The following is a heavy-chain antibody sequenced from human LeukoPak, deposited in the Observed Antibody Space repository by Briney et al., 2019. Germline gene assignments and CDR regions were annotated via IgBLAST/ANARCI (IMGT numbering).Heavy chain of an antibody. Sequence: SETLSLTCTVSGGSISSGSYYWSWIPQPAGKGLEWIGRIYTSGSTNYNPSLKSRITISVDTSKNQFSLKLSSVTAADTAVYYCARDSGILDYWGQGTLVTVSS. D-gene: IGHD1-14*01. CDR3: ARDSGILDY. CDR2: IYTSGST. V-gene: IGHV4-61*02. J-gene: IGHJ4*02. CDR1: GGSISSGSYY.